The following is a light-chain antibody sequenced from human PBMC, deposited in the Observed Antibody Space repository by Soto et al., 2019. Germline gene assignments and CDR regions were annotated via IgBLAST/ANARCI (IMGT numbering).Light chain of an antibody. V-gene: IGKV1-16*02. CDR2: ATS. Sequence: DIQMTQSPSSLSASVGDRVTITCRASQGISSYLAWFQQKPGKAPKSLIYATSSLQSGVPSKFSGSGSGTDFTLTFSGLQPEDFATYYCQEYKSYPLTFGPGTRVDIK. J-gene: IGKJ3*01. CDR1: QGISSY. CDR3: QEYKSYPLT.